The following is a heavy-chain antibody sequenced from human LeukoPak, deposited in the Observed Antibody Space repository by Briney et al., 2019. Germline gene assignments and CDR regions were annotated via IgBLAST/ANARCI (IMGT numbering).Heavy chain of an antibody. D-gene: IGHD2-2*01. CDR1: GGSFSGYY. CDR2: INHSGST. CDR3: ARYGLRYCSSTSCYVNYYYGMDV. Sequence: SENLSLTCAVYGGSFSGYYWSWIHQPPGKGLEWIGEINHSGSTNYNPSLKSRVTISVDTSKNQFSLKLSSVTAVDTAVYYCARYGLRYCSSTSCYVNYYYGMDVWGQGTTVTVSS. V-gene: IGHV4-34*01. J-gene: IGHJ6*02.